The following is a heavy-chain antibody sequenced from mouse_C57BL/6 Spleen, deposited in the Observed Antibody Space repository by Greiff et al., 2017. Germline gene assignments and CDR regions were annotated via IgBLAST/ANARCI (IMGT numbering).Heavy chain of an antibody. V-gene: IGHV1-7*01. D-gene: IGHD4-1*01. Sequence: QVQLQQSGAELAKPGASVKLSCKASGYTFTSYWMHWVKQRPGQGLEWIGYINPSSGYTKYNQKFKDKATLNADKSSSTAYMQLSSLTYEDSAVYYCARGDYWDDDYWGQGTTLTVSS. J-gene: IGHJ2*01. CDR2: INPSSGYT. CDR1: GYTFTSYW. CDR3: ARGDYWDDDY.